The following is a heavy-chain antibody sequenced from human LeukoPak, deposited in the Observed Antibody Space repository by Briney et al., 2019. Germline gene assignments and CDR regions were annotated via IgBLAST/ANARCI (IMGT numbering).Heavy chain of an antibody. D-gene: IGHD6-13*01. CDR1: GFTFSSYA. Sequence: PGGSLRLSCAASGFTFSSYAMHWVRQAPGKGLERVAVISYDGSNKYYADSVKGRFTISRDNSKNTLYLQMNSLRAEDTAVYYCARIEHSSWPYFDYWGQGTLVTVSS. V-gene: IGHV3-30*04. CDR2: ISYDGSNK. CDR3: ARIEHSSWPYFDY. J-gene: IGHJ4*02.